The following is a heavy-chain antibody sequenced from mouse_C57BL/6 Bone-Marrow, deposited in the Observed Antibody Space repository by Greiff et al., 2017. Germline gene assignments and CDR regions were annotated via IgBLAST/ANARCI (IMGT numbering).Heavy chain of an antibody. CDR1: GFTFSSYA. Sequence: EVKLVESGGGLVKPGGSLKLSCAASGFTFSSYAMSWVRQTPEKRLEWVATISDGGSYTYYPDNVKGRFTIYRDNAKNNLYLQMSHLKSEDTAMYYCARGVITTSFAYWGQGTLVTVSA. J-gene: IGHJ3*01. V-gene: IGHV5-4*03. CDR3: ARGVITTSFAY. CDR2: ISDGGSYT. D-gene: IGHD2-4*01.